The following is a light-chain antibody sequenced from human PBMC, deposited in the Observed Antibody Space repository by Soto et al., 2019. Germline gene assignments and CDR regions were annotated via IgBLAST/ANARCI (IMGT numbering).Light chain of an antibody. CDR2: AAS. J-gene: IGKJ1*01. CDR1: QSIVTY. Sequence: DIQMTQSPASLSSCLLDIVTITCRASQSIVTYLNWYLQKPGRAPKLLIYAASNLQSGVPSRFSGSGSGTDFTLTISSLQPEDFATYFCQQSYSTPPWTFGQGTKVDIK. CDR3: QQSYSTPPWT. V-gene: IGKV1-39*01.